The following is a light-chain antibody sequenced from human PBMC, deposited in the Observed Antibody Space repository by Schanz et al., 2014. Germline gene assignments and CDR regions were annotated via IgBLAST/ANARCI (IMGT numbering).Light chain of an antibody. Sequence: QSALTQPASVSGSPGQSITISCTGTSSDVGGYNYVSWYQQHPGKAPKLMISGVSNRPSGVSNRFSGSKSGNTASLTVSWLQAEDEAVYYCSSYAGSNNLVFGGGTKLTVL. CDR3: SSYAGSNNLV. V-gene: IGLV2-14*01. CDR1: SSDVGGYNY. J-gene: IGLJ2*01. CDR2: GVS.